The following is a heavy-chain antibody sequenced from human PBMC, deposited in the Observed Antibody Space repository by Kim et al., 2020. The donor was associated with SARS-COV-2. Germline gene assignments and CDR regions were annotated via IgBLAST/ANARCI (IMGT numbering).Heavy chain of an antibody. Sequence: GGSLRLSCTASGFTFGDYAMSWFRQAPGKGLEWVGFIRRKAYGGTTEYAVSVKGRFTISRDDSKSIVYLQMNSLKTEDTAVYYCTRGRDYGDDYGMDVWGQGTTVTVSS. J-gene: IGHJ6*02. CDR2: IRRKAYGGTT. CDR1: GFTFGDYA. D-gene: IGHD4-17*01. CDR3: TRGRDYGDDYGMDV. V-gene: IGHV3-49*03.